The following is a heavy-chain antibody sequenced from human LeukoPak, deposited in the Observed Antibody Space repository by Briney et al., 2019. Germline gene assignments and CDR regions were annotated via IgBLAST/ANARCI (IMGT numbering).Heavy chain of an antibody. V-gene: IGHV4-59*08. Sequence: SETLSLTCTVSGGSISSYYWSWIRQPPGKGLEWIGYIYYSGSTNYNPSLKSRVTISVDTSKNQFSLKLSSVTAADTAVYYCARGAGAGYNLQPFDYWGQGTLVTVSS. CDR2: IYYSGST. D-gene: IGHD5-24*01. J-gene: IGHJ4*02. CDR3: ARGAGAGYNLQPFDY. CDR1: GGSISSYY.